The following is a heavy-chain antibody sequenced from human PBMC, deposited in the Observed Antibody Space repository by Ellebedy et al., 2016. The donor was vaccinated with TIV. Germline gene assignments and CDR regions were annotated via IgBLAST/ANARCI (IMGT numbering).Heavy chain of an antibody. CDR3: ARAPSSGHSPFWY. D-gene: IGHD3-3*01. CDR2: VSGYNGGT. V-gene: IGHV1-18*04. Sequence: ASVKVSCXASGYSFTNYGISWVRQAPGQGLEWVGWVSGYNGGTNYAQKLQGRVTMITDTSTSTAYMELRSLRSDDTAVYYCARAPSSGHSPFWYWGQGTLVTVFS. J-gene: IGHJ4*02. CDR1: GYSFTNYG.